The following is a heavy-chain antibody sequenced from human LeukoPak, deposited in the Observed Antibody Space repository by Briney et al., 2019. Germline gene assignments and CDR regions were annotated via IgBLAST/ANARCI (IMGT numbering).Heavy chain of an antibody. CDR2: ISAYNGNT. D-gene: IGHD4-17*01. V-gene: IGHV1-18*01. CDR1: GYTFTSYG. Sequence: GVSVKVSCKASGYTFTSYGISWVRQAPGQGLEWMGWISAYNGNTNYAQKLQGRVTMTTDTSTSTAYMELRSLRSDDTAVYYCARDRAYGALSWGNWFDPWGQGTLVTVSS. CDR3: ARDRAYGALSWGNWFDP. J-gene: IGHJ5*02.